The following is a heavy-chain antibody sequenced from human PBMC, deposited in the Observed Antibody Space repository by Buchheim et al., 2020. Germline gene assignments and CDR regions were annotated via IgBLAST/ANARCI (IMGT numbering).Heavy chain of an antibody. J-gene: IGHJ6*02. CDR2: IYSGGST. V-gene: IGHV3-53*02. CDR3: ARPYYYGSGGQRGYYGMDV. CDR1: GFTVSSNY. D-gene: IGHD3-10*01. Sequence: EVQLVETGGGLIQPGGSLRLSCAASGFTVSSNYMSWVRQAPGKGLEWVSVIYSGGSTYYADSVKGRFTISRDNSKNTLYLQMNSLRAEDTAVYYCARPYYYGSGGQRGYYGMDVWGQGTT.